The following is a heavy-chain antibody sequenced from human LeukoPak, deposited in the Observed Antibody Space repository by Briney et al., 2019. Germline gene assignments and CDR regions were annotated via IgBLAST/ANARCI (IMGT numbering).Heavy chain of an antibody. D-gene: IGHD3-16*01. CDR2: IYYSGST. CDR1: GGSISSYY. Sequence: KPSETLSLTCPVSGGSISSYYWSWIRQPPGKGLEWIGYIYYSGSTNYNPSLKSRVTISVDTSKNRFSLKLSSVTAADTAVYYCARGNVWSGLDYWGQGTLVTVSS. J-gene: IGHJ4*02. CDR3: ARGNVWSGLDY. V-gene: IGHV4-59*01.